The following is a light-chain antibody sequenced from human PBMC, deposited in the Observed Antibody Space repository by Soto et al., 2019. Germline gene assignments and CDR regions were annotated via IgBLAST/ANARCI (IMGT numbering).Light chain of an antibody. V-gene: IGKV3-15*01. CDR1: HSVRSN. J-gene: IGKJ4*01. CDR3: QQYNDWPPLT. CDR2: AAS. Sequence: ETVMTQSPVNLSLSPGDRATLSCRASHSVRSNLAWYQQKPGQPPRLLIYAASTRATGIPCRFSGSGSGTEFTLTISSLQSEDSAVYYCQQYNDWPPLTFGGGTKVEIK.